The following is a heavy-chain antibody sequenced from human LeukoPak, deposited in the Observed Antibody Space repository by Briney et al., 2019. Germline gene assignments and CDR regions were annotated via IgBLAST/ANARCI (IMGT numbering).Heavy chain of an antibody. CDR3: ARFIVGGQYFDY. CDR2: IYHLGST. J-gene: IGHJ4*02. CDR1: GGSISDNY. Sequence: SETLFLTCTVSGGSISDNYWSWIRQPPGKGLEWIGHIYHLGSTSYNPSLKSRVTISADTSENQFSLKLTAVTAADTAVYYCARFIVGGQYFDYWGQGALVTVSS. D-gene: IGHD1-26*01. V-gene: IGHV4-59*08.